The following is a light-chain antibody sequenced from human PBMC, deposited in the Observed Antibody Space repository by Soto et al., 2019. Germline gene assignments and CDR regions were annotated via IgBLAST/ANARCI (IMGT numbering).Light chain of an antibody. CDR3: QQAHDFPLT. J-gene: IGKJ4*01. Sequence: DLPMTQSPSSVSASVGDRVTITCRASQGIGNWLAWYQQKPGKAPKLLIYAASSLQSGVPSRFGGSGSGTDFSLTISSLQPEDSATYYCQQAHDFPLTFGGGTKVEIE. CDR1: QGIGNW. CDR2: AAS. V-gene: IGKV1-12*01.